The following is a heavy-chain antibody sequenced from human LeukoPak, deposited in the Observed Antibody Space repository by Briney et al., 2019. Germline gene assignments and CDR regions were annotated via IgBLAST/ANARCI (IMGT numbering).Heavy chain of an antibody. D-gene: IGHD5-18*01. CDR1: GYTFTSYY. Sequence: ASVKVSFKASGYTFTSYYMHWLRQPPGQGLDGMGIINPSGGSTSYAQKFQGRVTMTRETSTSTVYMELSRLRYEDTAVYYCARDGGYSPKCYYGMDVWGQGTTVTVSS. CDR3: ARDGGYSPKCYYGMDV. J-gene: IGHJ6*02. CDR2: INPSGGST. V-gene: IGHV1-46*01.